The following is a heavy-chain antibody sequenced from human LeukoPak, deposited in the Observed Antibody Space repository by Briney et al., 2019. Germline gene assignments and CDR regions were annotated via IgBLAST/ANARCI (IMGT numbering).Heavy chain of an antibody. D-gene: IGHD1-26*01. CDR3: AKDLSERYYPASDY. CDR2: IRYDGSNK. V-gene: IGHV3-30*02. Sequence: GGSLRLSCAASGFTFSSYGMHWVRQAPGKGLEWEAFIRYDGSNKDYADSVKVRFTISRDNSKNTLYLQMNSLRAEDTAVYYCAKDLSERYYPASDYWGQGTLVTVSS. J-gene: IGHJ4*02. CDR1: GFTFSSYG.